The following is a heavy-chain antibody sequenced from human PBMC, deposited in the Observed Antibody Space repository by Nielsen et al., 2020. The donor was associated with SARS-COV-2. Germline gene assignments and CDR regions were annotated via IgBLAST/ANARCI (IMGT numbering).Heavy chain of an antibody. Sequence: WIRQPPGKGLEWVAVISYDGSNKYYADSVKGRFTISRDNSKNTLYLQMNSLRAEDTAVYYCAKWTTGFDYWGQGTPVTVSS. D-gene: IGHD4-11*01. CDR3: AKWTTGFDY. J-gene: IGHJ4*02. V-gene: IGHV3-30*18. CDR2: ISYDGSNK.